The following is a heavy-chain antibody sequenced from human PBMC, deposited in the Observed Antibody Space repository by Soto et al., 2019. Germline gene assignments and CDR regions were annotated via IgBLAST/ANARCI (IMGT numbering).Heavy chain of an antibody. Sequence: QVQLVQSGAEVKKPGSSVKVSCKASGGTFSSYTISWVRQAPGQGLEWMGRIIPILGIANYAQKFQGRVTITADKSTSTAYMELSSVRSEDTAVYYCAMDAAYCGGDCYPFFDYWGQGTLVTVSS. CDR2: IIPILGIA. CDR1: GGTFSSYT. J-gene: IGHJ4*02. V-gene: IGHV1-69*02. CDR3: AMDAAYCGGDCYPFFDY. D-gene: IGHD2-21*01.